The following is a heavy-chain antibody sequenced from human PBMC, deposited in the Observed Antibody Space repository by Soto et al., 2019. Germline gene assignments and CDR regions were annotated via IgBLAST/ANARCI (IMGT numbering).Heavy chain of an antibody. CDR3: VRGASLNFDY. CDR1: VFTFDDYG. Sequence: EVQLVESGGGVLRPGGSLRLSCAASVFTFDDYGMSWARQAPGKGLEWVSGVNWNGGSIGYAGSVKGRFTISRDNAKNSLYLQMNSLRAEDTAFYYCVRGASLNFDYWGQGTLVTVSS. CDR2: VNWNGGSI. V-gene: IGHV3-20*04. J-gene: IGHJ4*02. D-gene: IGHD1-26*01.